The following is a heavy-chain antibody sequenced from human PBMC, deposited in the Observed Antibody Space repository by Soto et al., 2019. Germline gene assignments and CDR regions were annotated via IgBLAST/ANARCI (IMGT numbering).Heavy chain of an antibody. D-gene: IGHD6-13*01. CDR3: ARMEAAAGTSWSLRPKTWFAP. J-gene: IGHJ5*02. CDR2: IYYSGST. CDR1: GGSSRGSGCY. Sequence: SEPLCVRRTVAGGSSRGSGCYWGWNRQPPGKGLEWIGSIYYSGSTYYNPSLKSRVTISVDTSKNQFSLKLSSVTAADTAVYYCARMEAAAGTSWSLRPKTWFAPWGQGTLVTVSS. V-gene: IGHV4-39*01.